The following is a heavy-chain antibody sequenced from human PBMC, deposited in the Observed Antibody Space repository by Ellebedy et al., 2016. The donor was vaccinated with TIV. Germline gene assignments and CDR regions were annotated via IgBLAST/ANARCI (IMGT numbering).Heavy chain of an antibody. CDR1: GGFFSGYY. J-gene: IGHJ6*02. Sequence: SETLSLXXDVYGGFFSGYYWGWIRQPPGKGLEWIGSIYDSGRTHYNPSLKSRVTISVDTSKNQFSLKLSSVTAADTAVYYCARLWFGDLFSPEGDVWGQGTTVTVSS. D-gene: IGHD3-10*01. V-gene: IGHV4-34*01. CDR3: ARLWFGDLFSPEGDV. CDR2: IYDSGRT.